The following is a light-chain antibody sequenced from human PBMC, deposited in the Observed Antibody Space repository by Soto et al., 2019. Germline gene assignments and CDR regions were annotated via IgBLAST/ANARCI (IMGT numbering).Light chain of an antibody. J-gene: IGKJ4*01. V-gene: IGKV2-28*01. Sequence: DIVVTQSPLSLAVTPGEPASTSCRSSQSLLYTDGQNYLDWFLQRPGQSPQLLIYLASNRASGVPDRFSGSGSGTEFTLRISRVEAEDAGGYYCMQVVGTPLTFGGGTRLEIK. CDR3: MQVVGTPLT. CDR2: LAS. CDR1: QSLLYTDGQNY.